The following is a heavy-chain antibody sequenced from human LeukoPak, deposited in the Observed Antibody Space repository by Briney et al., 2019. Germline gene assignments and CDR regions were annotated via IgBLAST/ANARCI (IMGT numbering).Heavy chain of an antibody. V-gene: IGHV3-74*01. Sequence: GGSLRLSCAASGFXFSSYWIHWVRQAPGKGLVWVSRINSDGSSTSYADSVKGRFTISRDNAKNTLYLQMNSLRAEDTAVYYCARGPGYSGYDWVDYFDYWGQGILVTVSS. J-gene: IGHJ4*02. CDR3: ARGPGYSGYDWVDYFDY. D-gene: IGHD5-12*01. CDR1: GFXFSSYW. CDR2: INSDGSST.